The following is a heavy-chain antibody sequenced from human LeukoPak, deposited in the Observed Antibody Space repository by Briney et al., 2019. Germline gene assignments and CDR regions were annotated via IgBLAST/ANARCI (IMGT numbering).Heavy chain of an antibody. V-gene: IGHV4-4*07. CDR3: ARDPRGIVGANHNWFDP. Sequence: SETLSLTCTVSGGPISSYYWSWIRQPAGKGLEWIGRIYASGSTNYNPSLKSRVTMSVDTSKSQFSLKLISVTAADTAVYYCARDPRGIVGANHNWFDPWGQGTLVTVSS. D-gene: IGHD1-26*01. CDR1: GGPISSYY. CDR2: IYASGST. J-gene: IGHJ5*02.